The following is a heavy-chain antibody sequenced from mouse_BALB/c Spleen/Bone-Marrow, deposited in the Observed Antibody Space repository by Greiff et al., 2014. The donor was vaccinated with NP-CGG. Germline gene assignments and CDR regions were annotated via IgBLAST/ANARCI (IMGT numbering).Heavy chain of an antibody. CDR2: IWSGGIT. CDR1: GFSLSYYG. Sequence: QVQLKESGPGLVQPSQSLSITCTVSGFSLSYYGVHWIRQSPGKGLEWLGVIWSGGITDYNASFISRLSISKDNSKSQVIFTMNSLQANDTAIYYCARSPSMDYWGPGTSVTVSS. V-gene: IGHV2-2*02. CDR3: ARSPSMDY. J-gene: IGHJ4*01.